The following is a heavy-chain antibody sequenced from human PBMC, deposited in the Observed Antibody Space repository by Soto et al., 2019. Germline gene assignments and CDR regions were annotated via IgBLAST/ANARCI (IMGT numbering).Heavy chain of an antibody. V-gene: IGHV3-23*01. CDR1: GLPFSTFP. J-gene: IGHJ4*02. CDR3: AKAARLYTSSSEIDF. Sequence: VQLLESGGGLIQPGGPRGLPCEALGLPFSTFPLSWVRRAPGRGRGGVSTITGSGASTYYADSVKGRFTISRDNSENTLYLQMNSLRVGDTAFYYCAKAARLYTSSSEIDFWGQGTLVTVSS. D-gene: IGHD6-6*01. CDR2: ITGSGAST.